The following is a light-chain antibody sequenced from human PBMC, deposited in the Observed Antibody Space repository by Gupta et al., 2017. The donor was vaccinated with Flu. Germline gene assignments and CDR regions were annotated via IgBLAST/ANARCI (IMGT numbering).Light chain of an antibody. CDR2: QVS. CDR3: SSYTSSITYV. J-gene: IGLJ1*01. CDR1: SSDVGGYDY. V-gene: IGLV2-14*01. Sequence: QSALTQPASVSGSPGPSITFSCTGTSSDVGGYDYVAWYQQHPGKAPKLIIFQVSNRPSGVSNRFSGSKSGNTASLTISGLQAEDEADYYCSSYTSSITYVFGTGTKVAVL.